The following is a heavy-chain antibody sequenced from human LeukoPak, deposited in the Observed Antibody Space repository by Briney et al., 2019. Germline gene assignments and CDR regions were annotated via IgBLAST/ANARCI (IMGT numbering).Heavy chain of an antibody. J-gene: IGHJ4*02. Sequence: HAGGSLRLSCAASGFTFSNYCMSWVRQAPGKGLEWVANIKQDGSGKYYVDSLKGRFTISRDNAKNSLYLQMNSLRAEDTAVYYCARTSGYKGRETDYWGQGTLVTVSS. CDR3: ARTSGYKGRETDY. V-gene: IGHV3-7*01. CDR1: GFTFSNYC. CDR2: IKQDGSGK. D-gene: IGHD3-22*01.